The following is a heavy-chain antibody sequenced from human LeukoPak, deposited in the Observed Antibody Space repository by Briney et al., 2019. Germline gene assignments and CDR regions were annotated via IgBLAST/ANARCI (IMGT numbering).Heavy chain of an antibody. CDR1: GFTFSSYS. D-gene: IGHD2-2*01. CDR3: TSRYCTSTNCYAFDI. V-gene: IGHV3-21*01. CDR2: ISSSSDYI. J-gene: IGHJ3*02. Sequence: GGSLRLSCAASGFTFSSYSMNWVRQAPGKGLEWVSAISSSSDYIFYADSVQGRFTISRDNAVNSLFLQMNSLRAEDTAVYYCTSRYCTSTNCYAFDIWGQGTVVTVSS.